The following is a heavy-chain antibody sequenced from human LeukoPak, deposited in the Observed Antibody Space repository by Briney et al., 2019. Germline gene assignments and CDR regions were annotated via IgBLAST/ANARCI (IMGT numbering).Heavy chain of an antibody. CDR3: ARDSETTVTTRRRERRKYYYYYYMDV. D-gene: IGHD4-11*01. CDR2: IYSGGST. J-gene: IGHJ6*03. CDR1: GFTVSSNY. Sequence: GGSLRLSCAASGFTVSSNYMSWVRQAPGKGLEWVSVIYSGGSTYYADSVKGRFTISRDNSKNTLYLQMNSLRAEDTAVYYCARDSETTVTTRRRERRKYYYYYYMDVWGKGTTVTVSS. V-gene: IGHV3-53*01.